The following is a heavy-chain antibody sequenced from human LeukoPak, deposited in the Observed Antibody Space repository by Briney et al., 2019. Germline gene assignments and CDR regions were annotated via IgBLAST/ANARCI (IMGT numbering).Heavy chain of an antibody. J-gene: IGHJ4*02. V-gene: IGHV4-34*01. D-gene: IGHD3-16*01. CDR1: GGSFSGYY. Sequence: SETLSLTCAVYGGSFSGYYWSWIRQPPGKGPEWIGEINHSGSTNYNPSLKSRVTISVDTSKNQFSLKLSSVTAADTAVYYCARLGGKDRRRKDYWGQGTLVTVSS. CDR2: INHSGST. CDR3: ARLGGKDRRRKDY.